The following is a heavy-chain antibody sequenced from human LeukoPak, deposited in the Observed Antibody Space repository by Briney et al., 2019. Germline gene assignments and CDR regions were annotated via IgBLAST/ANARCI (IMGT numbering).Heavy chain of an antibody. J-gene: IGHJ6*02. V-gene: IGHV4-59*11. Sequence: SETLSLTCTVSGGSISSHYWSWIRQPPGKGLEWIGYIYYSGSTNYNPSLKSRVTISVDTSKNQFSLKLSSVTAADTAVYYCARVPGYCSGGSCRYYYYYGMDVWGQGTTVTVSS. CDR1: GGSISSHY. D-gene: IGHD2-15*01. CDR3: ARVPGYCSGGSCRYYYYYGMDV. CDR2: IYYSGST.